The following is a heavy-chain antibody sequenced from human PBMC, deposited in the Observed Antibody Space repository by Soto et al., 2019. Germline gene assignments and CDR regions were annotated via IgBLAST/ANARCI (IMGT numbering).Heavy chain of an antibody. CDR2: IIPILGIA. CDR3: ASGDEMAKREGNWFDP. D-gene: IGHD5-12*01. J-gene: IGHJ5*02. CDR1: GGTFSSYT. Sequence: QVQLVQSGAEVKKPGSSVKVSCKASGGTFSSYTISWVRQAPGQGLEWMGRIIPILGIANYAQKFQGRVTITADKSTSTAYMELSSLRSEDTAVYYCASGDEMAKREGNWFDPWGQGTLVTVSS. V-gene: IGHV1-69*02.